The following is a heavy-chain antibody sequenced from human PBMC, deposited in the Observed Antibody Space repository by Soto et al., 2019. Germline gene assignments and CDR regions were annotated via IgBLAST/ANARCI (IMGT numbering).Heavy chain of an antibody. J-gene: IGHJ6*02. CDR1: GDTFSRST. CDR2: IIPVFGAT. CDR3: ARLYSSSAERKMDV. D-gene: IGHD6-6*01. Sequence: QVQLVQSGADVKKPGSSVKVSCKASGDTFSRSTFSWVRQAPGQGLEWMGGIIPVFGATNYAQKFQGRVSITADESTSTASMELTSLRSEATAVYYCARLYSSSAERKMDVWCQGTTVTVSS. V-gene: IGHV1-69*01.